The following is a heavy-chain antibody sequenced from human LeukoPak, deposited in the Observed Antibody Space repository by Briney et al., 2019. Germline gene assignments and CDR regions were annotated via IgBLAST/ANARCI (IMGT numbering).Heavy chain of an antibody. Sequence: ASVKVSCKASGYMFTGYYIHWVRQAPGQGLEWMGWIIPNSGGTNYAQRFQGGVTMTRDTSISTAYMELSRLRSDDTAVYYCARADYDYVWGSYRQYYFDYWGQGTLVTVSS. CDR1: GYMFTGYY. CDR3: ARADYDYVWGSYRQYYFDY. J-gene: IGHJ4*02. CDR2: IIPNSGGT. V-gene: IGHV1-2*02. D-gene: IGHD3-16*02.